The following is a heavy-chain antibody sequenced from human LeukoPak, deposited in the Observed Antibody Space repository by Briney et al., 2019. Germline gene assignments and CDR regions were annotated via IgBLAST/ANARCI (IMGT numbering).Heavy chain of an antibody. Sequence: SETLSLTCAVSGGSVSRSNWWSWVRQPPGKGLEWIGEIYHSGSTNYNPSLKSRVIISVDKSKNQFSLNLSSVTAADTAVYYCARIPFFYYAMDVWGQGTTVTVSS. CDR3: ARIPFFYYAMDV. CDR1: GGSVSRSNW. V-gene: IGHV4-4*02. CDR2: IYHSGST. D-gene: IGHD2-2*02. J-gene: IGHJ6*02.